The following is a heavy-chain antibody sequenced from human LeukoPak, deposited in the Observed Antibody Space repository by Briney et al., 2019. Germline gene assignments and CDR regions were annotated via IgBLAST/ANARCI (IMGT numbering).Heavy chain of an antibody. CDR3: ARDDGEELAEYFQH. CDR2: IIPILGIA. J-gene: IGHJ1*01. Sequence: SVKVSCKASGGTFSSYAISWVRQAPGQGLEWMGRIIPILGIANYAQKFQGRITITADKSTSTAYMELSSLRSEDTAVYYCARDDGEELAEYFQHWGQGTLVTVSS. D-gene: IGHD1-7*01. CDR1: GGTFSSYA. V-gene: IGHV1-69*04.